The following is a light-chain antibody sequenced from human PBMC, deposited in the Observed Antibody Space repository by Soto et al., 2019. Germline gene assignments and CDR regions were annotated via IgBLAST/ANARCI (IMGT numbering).Light chain of an antibody. CDR2: DAS. J-gene: IGKJ5*01. CDR1: QSVSRY. V-gene: IGKV3-11*01. Sequence: EIVLTQSPATLSFSPVERSTLSCSASQSVSRYLAWYQQKPGQAPRLLIYDASNRATGIPARFSGSGSGTDFTLTISSLEPEDFAVYYCQQRSNWPPITFGQGTRLEIK. CDR3: QQRSNWPPIT.